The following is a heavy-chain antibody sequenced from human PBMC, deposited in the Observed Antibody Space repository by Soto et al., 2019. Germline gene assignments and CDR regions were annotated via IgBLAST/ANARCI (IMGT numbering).Heavy chain of an antibody. J-gene: IGHJ3*01. CDR2: VSYDGNNK. V-gene: IGHV3-30*03. CDR1: GLTFNIYD. Sequence: QVQLVESGGGVVRPGTSLRLSCAASGLTFNIYDIHWVRQAPGKGLEWVAVVSYDGNNKYYADSVKGRFTISRDNSKNTLYLQMNSLRAEDTAVYHCAIIHSGSFGFDVWGQGTVVTFSS. CDR3: AIIHSGSFGFDV. D-gene: IGHD1-26*01.